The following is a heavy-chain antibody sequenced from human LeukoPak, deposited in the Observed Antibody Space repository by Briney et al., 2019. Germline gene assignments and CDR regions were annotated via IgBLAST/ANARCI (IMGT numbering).Heavy chain of an antibody. J-gene: IGHJ3*02. Sequence: PGGSLRLSCAVSAFTVSTNYMSWVRQAPGKGLEWVSTIYSGGSTYYTDSVKGRFTVSRDNSKNTLYLQMNSLRAEDTAVYYCASHKAYRAFDIWGQGTMVTVSS. V-gene: IGHV3-66*02. CDR2: IYSGGST. CDR1: AFTVSTNY. CDR3: ASHKAYRAFDI. D-gene: IGHD3-16*01.